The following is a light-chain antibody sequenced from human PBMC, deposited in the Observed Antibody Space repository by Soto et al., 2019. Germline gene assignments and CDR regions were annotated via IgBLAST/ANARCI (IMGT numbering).Light chain of an antibody. Sequence: DIVMTQSPDSLAVSLGERATINCKSSQSVLYSSNNKNYLAWYQQKPGQPPKLLIYWASTRESGVPDRFSGSGSETDVTLTISSLQAEDVAVYYCQQYYSTLALTFGGGTKVEIK. V-gene: IGKV4-1*01. CDR3: QQYYSTLALT. CDR2: WAS. J-gene: IGKJ4*01. CDR1: QSVLYSSNNKNY.